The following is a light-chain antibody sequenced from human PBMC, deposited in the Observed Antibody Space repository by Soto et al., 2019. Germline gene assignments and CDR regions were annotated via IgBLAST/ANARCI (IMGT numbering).Light chain of an antibody. CDR1: SSDVGGYNY. CDR2: DVS. Sequence: QSALTQPASVSGSPGQSITISCTGTSSDVGGYNYVSWYQQHPGKAPKLMIYDVSNRPSGVSNRFSGSKSGNTASLTISGLPAEDEADYYCCSYTSSSTLGVFGSGTKVTVL. J-gene: IGLJ1*01. CDR3: CSYTSSSTLGV. V-gene: IGLV2-14*01.